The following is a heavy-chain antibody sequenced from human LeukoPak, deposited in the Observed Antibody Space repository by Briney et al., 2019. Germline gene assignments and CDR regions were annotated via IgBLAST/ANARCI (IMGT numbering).Heavy chain of an antibody. Sequence: ASVKVPCKASGYTFTSYYMHWVRQAPGQGLEWMGIINPSGGSTSYAQKFQGRVTMTRDMSTSTVYMELSSLRSEDTAAYYCARRDCSSTSCYGGGWFDPWGQGTLVTVSS. CDR3: ARRDCSSTSCYGGGWFDP. CDR1: GYTFTSYY. V-gene: IGHV1-46*01. D-gene: IGHD2-2*01. J-gene: IGHJ5*02. CDR2: INPSGGST.